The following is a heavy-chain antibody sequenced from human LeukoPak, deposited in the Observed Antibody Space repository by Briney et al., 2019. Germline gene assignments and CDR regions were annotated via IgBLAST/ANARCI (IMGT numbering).Heavy chain of an antibody. J-gene: IGHJ6*02. CDR2: INPNSGGT. V-gene: IGHV1-2*02. CDR1: GYTFTGYY. Sequence: ASVKVSCKASGYTFTGYYMHWVRQAPGQGLERMGWINPNSGGTNYAQKFQGRVTMTRDTSISTAYMELSRLRSDDTAVYYCARDLYYGSGSHSYYYYGMDVWGQGTTVTVSS. D-gene: IGHD3-10*01. CDR3: ARDLYYGSGSHSYYYYGMDV.